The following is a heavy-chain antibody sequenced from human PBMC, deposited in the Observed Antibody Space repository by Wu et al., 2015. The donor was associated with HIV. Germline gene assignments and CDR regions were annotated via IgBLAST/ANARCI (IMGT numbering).Heavy chain of an antibody. CDR3: ARWAGGVTYYYYMDV. D-gene: IGHD3-16*01. J-gene: IGHJ6*03. V-gene: IGHV1-2*02. CDR2: INPNSGGT. Sequence: QVQLVQSGAEVKKPGASVKVSCKASGYTFTGYYMHWVRQAPGQGLEWMGWINPNSGGTNYAQKFQGRVTMTRDTSISTAYMELSRLRSDDTAVYYCARWAGGVTYYYYMDVWGKGTTVTVSS. CDR1: GYTFTGYY.